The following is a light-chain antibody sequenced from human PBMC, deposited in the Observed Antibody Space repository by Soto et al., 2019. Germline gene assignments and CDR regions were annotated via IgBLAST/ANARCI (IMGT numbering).Light chain of an antibody. CDR2: EDD. J-gene: IGLJ2*01. CDR3: QSYDTDTVV. Sequence: NFMLTQPHSVSESPGETVTISCTRTSGSIASKYVQWFQQRPGSAPTTVIYEDDQRPSGVPDRFSGSVDSSSNSASLTISGLKTEDEADYYCQSYDTDTVVFGGGTKLTVL. CDR1: SGSIASKY. V-gene: IGLV6-57*04.